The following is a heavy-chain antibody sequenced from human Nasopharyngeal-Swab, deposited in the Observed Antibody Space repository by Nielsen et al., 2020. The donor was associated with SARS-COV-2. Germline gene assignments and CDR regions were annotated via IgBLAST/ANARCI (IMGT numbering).Heavy chain of an antibody. D-gene: IGHD3-16*01. CDR3: AREGEAGFDY. J-gene: IGHJ4*02. CDR2: IGAAGNT. CDR1: GFTFSSSA. Sequence: GESLKISCAASGFTFSSSAISWVRQAPGMGLEWVSTIGAAGNTLYADSVKGRFTISRDNSKNTVYLQMNSLRAEDTAVYYCAREGEAGFDYWGQGTLVTVSS. V-gene: IGHV3-23*01.